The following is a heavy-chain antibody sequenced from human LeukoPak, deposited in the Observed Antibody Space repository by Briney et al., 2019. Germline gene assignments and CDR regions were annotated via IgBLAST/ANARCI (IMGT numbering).Heavy chain of an antibody. CDR3: ARVGNFDWLLSY. CDR1: GFAFHTYI. V-gene: IGHV3-21*01. CDR2: ISSSGNYM. J-gene: IGHJ4*02. Sequence: KPGGSLRLSCAASGFAFHTYIMNWVRQAPGKGLEWVSSISSSGNYMYYGDSVRGRFTISRDNAKNSLYLQMNSLRAEDTAVYYCARVGNFDWLLSYWGQGTLVTVSS. D-gene: IGHD3-9*01.